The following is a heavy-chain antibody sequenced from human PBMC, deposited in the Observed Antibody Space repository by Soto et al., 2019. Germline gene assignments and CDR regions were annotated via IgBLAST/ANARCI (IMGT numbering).Heavy chain of an antibody. V-gene: IGHV3-30-3*01. CDR1: GFTFSSYS. CDR2: ISYDGSNK. CDR3: ARYCSGGSCYSDYFDY. J-gene: IGHJ4*02. D-gene: IGHD2-15*01. Sequence: WSLRLSCAASGFTFSSYSMHWVRQAPGKGLEWVAVISYDGSNKYYADSVKGRFTISRDNSKNTLYLQMNSLRAEDTAVYYCARYCSGGSCYSDYFDYWGQGTLVTVSS.